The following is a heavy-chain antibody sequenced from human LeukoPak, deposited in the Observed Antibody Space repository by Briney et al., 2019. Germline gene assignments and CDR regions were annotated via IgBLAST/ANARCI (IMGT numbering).Heavy chain of an antibody. CDR3: ARDTYSGSSVY. V-gene: IGHV3-30-3*01. CDR2: ISYDGSNK. D-gene: IGHD1-26*01. CDR1: GLTFSSYA. J-gene: IGHJ4*02. Sequence: GGSLRLSCAASGLTFSSYAMHWVRQAPGKGLEWVAVISYDGSNKYYADSVKGRFTISRDNSKNTLYLQMNSLRAEDTAVYYCARDTYSGSSVYWGQGTLVTVSS.